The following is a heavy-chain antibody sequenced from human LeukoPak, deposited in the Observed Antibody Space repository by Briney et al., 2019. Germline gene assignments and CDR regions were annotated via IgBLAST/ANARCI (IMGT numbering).Heavy chain of an antibody. CDR1: GFAFSIYV. CDR3: ARSFYDILIGYYQYFDY. Sequence: PGGSLRLSCSASGFAFSIYVMHWVRQAPGKGLEDVSAISSNGGSTYYADSVKGRFTISRDNSKNTLYIQMNSLRAEDTAVYYCARSFYDILIGYYQYFDYWGQGTLVTVSS. CDR2: ISSNGGST. D-gene: IGHD3-9*01. V-gene: IGHV3-64*04. J-gene: IGHJ4*02.